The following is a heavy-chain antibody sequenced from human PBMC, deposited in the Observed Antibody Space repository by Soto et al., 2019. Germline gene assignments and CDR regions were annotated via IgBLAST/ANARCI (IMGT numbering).Heavy chain of an antibody. CDR2: VYNSGST. D-gene: IGHD2-2*01. CDR1: GGSISSSY. CDR3: ARHGGVVPAAPVDY. Sequence: SETLSLTCTVSGGSISSSYWSWIRQPPGEGLKWIGYVYNSGSTNYNPSLQSRVTISLDTSKNQFSLKLNSVTAADTAMYYCARHGGVVPAAPVDYWGQGILVTVSS. J-gene: IGHJ4*02. V-gene: IGHV4-59*08.